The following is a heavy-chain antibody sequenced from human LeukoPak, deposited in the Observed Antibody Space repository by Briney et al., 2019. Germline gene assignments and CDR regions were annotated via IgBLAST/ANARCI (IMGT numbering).Heavy chain of an antibody. V-gene: IGHV3-30-3*01. CDR2: ISYDGSNK. Sequence: GRSLRLSCAASGFTFSSYAMRWVRQAPGKGLEWVAVISYDGSNKYYADSVKGRFTISRDNSKNTLYLQMNSLRAEDTAVYYCARGESGWAHFDYWGQGTLVTVSS. J-gene: IGHJ4*02. D-gene: IGHD6-19*01. CDR3: ARGESGWAHFDY. CDR1: GFTFSSYA.